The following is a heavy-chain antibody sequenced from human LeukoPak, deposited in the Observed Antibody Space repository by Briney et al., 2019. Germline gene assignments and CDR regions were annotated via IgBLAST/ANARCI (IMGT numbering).Heavy chain of an antibody. V-gene: IGHV7-4-1*02. CDR2: IDTDTGNP. CDR1: GYTFTKYT. J-gene: IGHJ4*02. D-gene: IGHD3-16*02. CDR3: ARDGHDYVWGSYRPNPFFFDY. Sequence: ASVKVSCKASGYTFTKYTMNRVRQAPGQGLEWMGWIDTDTGNPTFAQGFTGRFVFSLDTSVSTAYLEISSLKVEDTAVYYCARDGHDYVWGSYRPNPFFFDYWGQGTLVTVSS.